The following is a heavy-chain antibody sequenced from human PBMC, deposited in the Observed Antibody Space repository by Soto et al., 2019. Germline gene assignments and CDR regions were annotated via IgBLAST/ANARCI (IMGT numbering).Heavy chain of an antibody. V-gene: IGHV3-30-3*01. CDR1: GFTFSSYA. D-gene: IGHD4-17*01. J-gene: IGHJ4*02. Sequence: QVQLVESGGGVVQPGRSLRLSCAASGFTFSSYAMHWVRQAPGKGLEWVAVISYDGSNKYYADSVKGRFTISRDNSKNTLYLQMNSLRAEDTAVYYCARDTGTSDYWGQGTLGTVSS. CDR3: ARDTGTSDY. CDR2: ISYDGSNK.